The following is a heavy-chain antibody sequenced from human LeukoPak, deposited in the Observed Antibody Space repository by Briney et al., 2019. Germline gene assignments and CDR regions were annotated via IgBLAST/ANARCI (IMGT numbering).Heavy chain of an antibody. V-gene: IGHV3-30-3*01. CDR3: VRESYGEYYYDY. D-gene: IGHD1-26*01. J-gene: IGHJ4*02. CDR2: IAYEGSNK. Sequence: GRSLRLSCAPSRFTFAHSAMHSVPAAPGKGGEWVSVIAYEGSNKFYADSVKGGLTISRDNSKNTLYLQMNSLRAEDRPVFYCVRESYGEYYYDYWGQG. CDR1: RFTFAHSA.